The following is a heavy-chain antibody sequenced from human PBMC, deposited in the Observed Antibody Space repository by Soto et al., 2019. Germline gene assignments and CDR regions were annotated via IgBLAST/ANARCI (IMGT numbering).Heavy chain of an antibody. CDR1: GFTFSSYG. CDR3: ARDKSTVADGGMDV. Sequence: SLRLSCAASGFTFSSYGMHWVRQAPGKGLEWVAVIWYDGSNKYYADSVKGRFTISRDNSKNTLYLQMNSLRAEDTAVYYCARDKSTVADGGMDVWGQGTTVTVSS. V-gene: IGHV3-33*01. CDR2: IWYDGSNK. J-gene: IGHJ6*02. D-gene: IGHD2-15*01.